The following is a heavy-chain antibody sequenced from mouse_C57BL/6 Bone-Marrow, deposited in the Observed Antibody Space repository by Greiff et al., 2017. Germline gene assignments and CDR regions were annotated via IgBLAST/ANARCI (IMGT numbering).Heavy chain of an antibody. J-gene: IGHJ1*03. CDR2: IDPNSGGT. V-gene: IGHV1-72*01. CDR1: GYSFTSYW. CDR3: ALTTLAV. D-gene: IGHD2-12*01. Sequence: QVQLKQSGAELVKPGASVKLSCKASGYSFTSYWMNWVKQRPGRGIEWIGRIDPNSGGTKYNEKFKSKATLTVDKPSSTAYMQLTRLTSEDSAGDYCALTTLAVWGTGTMVTVSA.